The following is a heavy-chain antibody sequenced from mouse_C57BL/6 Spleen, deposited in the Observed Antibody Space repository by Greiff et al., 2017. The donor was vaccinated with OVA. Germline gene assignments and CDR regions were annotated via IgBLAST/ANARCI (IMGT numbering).Heavy chain of an antibody. V-gene: IGHV1-9*01. D-gene: IGHD1-1*01. Sequence: QVQLKESGAELMKPGASVKLSCKATGYSFTGYWIEWVKQRPGHGLEWIGEILPGSGSTTYNEKFKGKATFTADTSSNTAYMQLSSLTTEDSAIYYCARRGSISYYGSSRDYWGQGTTLTVSS. J-gene: IGHJ2*01. CDR2: ILPGSGST. CDR1: GYSFTGYW. CDR3: ARRGSISYYGSSRDY.